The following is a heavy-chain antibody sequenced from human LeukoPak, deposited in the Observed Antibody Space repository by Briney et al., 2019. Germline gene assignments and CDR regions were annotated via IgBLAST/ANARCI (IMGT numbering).Heavy chain of an antibody. CDR3: ASKADSSGYYPDY. CDR1: GGTFSSYA. D-gene: IGHD3-22*01. V-gene: IGHV1-69*04. J-gene: IGHJ4*02. Sequence: GASVKVSCKASGGTFSSYAISWVRQAPGQGLEWMGRIIPILGIANYAQKFQGRVTITADKSTSTAYMELSSLRSGDTAVYYCASKADSSGYYPDYWGQGTLVTVSS. CDR2: IIPILGIA.